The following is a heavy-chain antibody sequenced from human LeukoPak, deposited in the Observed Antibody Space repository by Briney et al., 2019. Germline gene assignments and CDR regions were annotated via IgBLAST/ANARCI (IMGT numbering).Heavy chain of an antibody. D-gene: IGHD3-10*01. CDR3: ARATMVRGVIDYYYYMDV. V-gene: IGHV1-69*05. J-gene: IGHJ6*03. CDR2: IFGTA. Sequence: IFGTANYAQKFQGRVTITTDESTSTAYMELSSLRSEDTAVYYCARATMVRGVIDYYYYMDVWGKGTTVTVSS.